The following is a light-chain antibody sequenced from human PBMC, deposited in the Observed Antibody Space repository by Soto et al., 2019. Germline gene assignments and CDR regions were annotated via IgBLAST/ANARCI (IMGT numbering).Light chain of an antibody. V-gene: IGLV2-14*01. Sequence: QAVLTQPASVSGSPGQSITISCTGTSGDVGAYHYVSWYQQHPGKAPRLLIYDVNNRPSGASNRFSGSKSGNTASLTISGLQAEDEADYYCSSFTNTYSYVFGTGTKLTVL. CDR1: SGDVGAYHY. J-gene: IGLJ1*01. CDR2: DVN. CDR3: SSFTNTYSYV.